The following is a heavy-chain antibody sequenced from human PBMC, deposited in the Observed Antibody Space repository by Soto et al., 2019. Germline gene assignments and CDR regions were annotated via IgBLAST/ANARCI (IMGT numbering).Heavy chain of an antibody. V-gene: IGHV3-23*01. CDR2: LFGGGDGI. CDR3: AKDLRYYDFWSGSNWFDP. CDR1: GYTFDDFG. J-gene: IGHJ5*02. Sequence: GGSLRLSCSASGYTFDDFGMHWVRQAPGKGLEWVSGLFGGGDGIAYADSVKGRFTISRDNSKNTLYLQMNSLRAEDTAVYYCAKDLRYYDFWSGSNWFDPWGQGTLVTVSS. D-gene: IGHD3-3*01.